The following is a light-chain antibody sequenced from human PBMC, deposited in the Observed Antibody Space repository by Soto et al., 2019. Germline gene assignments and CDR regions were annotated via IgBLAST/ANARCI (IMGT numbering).Light chain of an antibody. CDR2: DAS. CDR1: QTISNW. Sequence: DIHMTQSPSTLSSSLGDRVTISFLASQTISNWLAWYQQKPGKAPKLLIYDASSLESGVPSRFSGSGSGTEFTLTISSLQPDDFATYYCQQYNSYSRTFGQGTKVDIK. CDR3: QQYNSYSRT. J-gene: IGKJ1*01. V-gene: IGKV1-5*01.